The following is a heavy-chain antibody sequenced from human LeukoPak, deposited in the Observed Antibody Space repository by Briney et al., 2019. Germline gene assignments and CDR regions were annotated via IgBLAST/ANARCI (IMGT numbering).Heavy chain of an antibody. J-gene: IGHJ4*02. V-gene: IGHV4-34*01. CDR3: AREVFGILTGYYFDY. CDR1: GGSFSGYY. Sequence: SETLSLTCAVYGGSFSGYYWSWIRQPPGKGLEWIGEINHSGSTNYNPSLKSRVTISVDTSKNQFSLKLSSVTAADTAAYYCAREVFGILTGYYFDYWGQGTLVTVSS. CDR2: INHSGST. D-gene: IGHD3-9*01.